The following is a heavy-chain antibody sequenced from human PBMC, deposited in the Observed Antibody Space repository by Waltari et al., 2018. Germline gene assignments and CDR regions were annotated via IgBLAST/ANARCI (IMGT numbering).Heavy chain of an antibody. CDR3: ARDLDYYDSSGYYYAYFDL. CDR2: IYHSGST. J-gene: IGHJ2*01. Sequence: QVQLQESGPGLVKPSETLSLTCAVSGYSISSGYYWGWIRQPPGKGLEWIGSIYHSGSTYYNPSLKSRVTISVDTSKNQFSLKLSSVTAADTAVYYCARDLDYYDSSGYYYAYFDLWGRGTLVTVSS. CDR1: GYSISSGYY. V-gene: IGHV4-38-2*01. D-gene: IGHD3-22*01.